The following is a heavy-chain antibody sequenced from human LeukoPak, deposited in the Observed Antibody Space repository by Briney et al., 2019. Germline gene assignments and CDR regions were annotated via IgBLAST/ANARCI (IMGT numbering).Heavy chain of an antibody. J-gene: IGHJ4*02. CDR1: GGSISSSSYY. CDR3: ARHVVRFLEWSPYYFNY. V-gene: IGHV4-39*01. Sequence: SSETLSLTCTVSGGSISSSSYYWGWIRQPPGKGLEWIGSIYYSGSTYYNPSLKSRVTISVDTSKNQFSLKLSSVTAADTAVYYCARHVVRFLEWSPYYFNYWGQGTLVTVSS. D-gene: IGHD3-3*01. CDR2: IYYSGST.